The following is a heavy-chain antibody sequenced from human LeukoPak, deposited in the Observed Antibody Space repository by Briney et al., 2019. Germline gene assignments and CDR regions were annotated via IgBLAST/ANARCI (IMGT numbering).Heavy chain of an antibody. J-gene: IGHJ6*03. CDR1: GGSISSGGYC. CDR2: IYHSGST. CDR3: ARDLEQLVPRDYYYYMDV. V-gene: IGHV4-30-2*01. D-gene: IGHD6-13*01. Sequence: MTSETLSLTCTVSGGSISSGGYCWSWIRQPPGKGLEWIGYIYHSGSTYYNPSLKSRVTISVDRSRNQFSLKLSSVTAADTAVYYCARDLEQLVPRDYYYYMDVWGKGTTVTVSS.